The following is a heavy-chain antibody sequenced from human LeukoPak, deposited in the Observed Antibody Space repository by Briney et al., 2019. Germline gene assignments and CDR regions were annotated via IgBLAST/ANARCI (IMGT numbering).Heavy chain of an antibody. CDR2: ISAYNGNT. D-gene: IGHD3-9*01. CDR1: GYTFTSYG. CDR3: ARAPLRYFDQYYFDY. Sequence: ASVKVSCEASGYTFTSYGISWVRQAPGQGLEWMGWISAYNGNTNYAQKLQGRVTMTTDTSTSTAYMELRSLRSDDTAVYYCARAPLRYFDQYYFDYWGQGTLVTVSS. V-gene: IGHV1-18*01. J-gene: IGHJ4*02.